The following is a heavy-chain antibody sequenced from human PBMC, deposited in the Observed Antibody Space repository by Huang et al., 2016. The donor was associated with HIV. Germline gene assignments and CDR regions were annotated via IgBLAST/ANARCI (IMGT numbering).Heavy chain of an antibody. D-gene: IGHD6-25*01. CDR1: GGSFGYYD. CDR3: AREPPDGFNKGFDY. CDR2: INHSGST. Sequence: QVQLQQWGAGLLKPSETLSLTCAVYGGSFGYYDWSWLRQPPGQGLEWIGEINHSGSTNYNPSLKSRVTISIDKSRNHFSLKLSSVTAADTAVYYCAREPPDGFNKGFDYWGQGTLVTVSS. J-gene: IGHJ4*02. V-gene: IGHV4-34*01.